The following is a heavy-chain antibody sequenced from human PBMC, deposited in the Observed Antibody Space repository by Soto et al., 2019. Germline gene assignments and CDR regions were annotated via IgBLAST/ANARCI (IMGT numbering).Heavy chain of an antibody. V-gene: IGHV6-1*01. CDR1: GDSVSSNSAA. D-gene: IGHD3-9*01. CDR3: ARSSIPYYDILTGRYHFDY. J-gene: IGHJ4*02. CDR2: TYYRSKWYN. Sequence: SQTLSLTCAISGDSVSSNSAAWNWIRQSPSRGLEWLGRTYYRSKWYNDYAVSVKSRITINPDTSKNQFSLQLNSVTPEDTAVYYCARSSIPYYDILTGRYHFDYWGQGTLVTVSS.